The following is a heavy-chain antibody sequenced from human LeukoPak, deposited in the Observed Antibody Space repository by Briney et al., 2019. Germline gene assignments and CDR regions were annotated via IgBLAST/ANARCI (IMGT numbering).Heavy chain of an antibody. CDR1: GDSISSGGYY. CDR2: IYYSGST. CDR3: ARGAVLFDY. D-gene: IGHD6-19*01. Sequence: SEALSLTCTVSGDSISSGGYYWSWIRQHPGKGLEWIGYIYYSGSTYYNPSLKSRVTISVDTSKNHLSLKLSSVTAADAAVYYCARGAVLFDYWGQGTLVTVSS. J-gene: IGHJ4*02. V-gene: IGHV4-31*03.